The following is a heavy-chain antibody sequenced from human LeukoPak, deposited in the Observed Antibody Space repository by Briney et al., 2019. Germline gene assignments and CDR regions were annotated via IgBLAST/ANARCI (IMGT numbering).Heavy chain of an antibody. V-gene: IGHV1-24*01. Sequence: ASVKVSCKVSGYTLTELSMHWVRQAPGKGLEWMGGFDPEDGETIYAQKFQGRVTMTTDTSTSAAYMELRSLRSDDTAVYYCARYCSSTSCYTDYWGQGTLVTVSS. D-gene: IGHD2-2*02. J-gene: IGHJ4*02. CDR3: ARYCSSTSCYTDY. CDR1: GYTLTELS. CDR2: FDPEDGET.